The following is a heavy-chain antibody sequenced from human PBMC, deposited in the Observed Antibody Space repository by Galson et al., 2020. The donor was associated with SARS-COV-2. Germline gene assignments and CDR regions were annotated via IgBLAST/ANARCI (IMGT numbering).Heavy chain of an antibody. D-gene: IGHD7-27*01. CDR1: GDYVSSGDYS. CDR2: INSGST. J-gene: IGHJ4*02. V-gene: IGHV4-30-4*07. Sequence: SATLSLTCAVSGDYVSSGDYSWSWIRQPPGKGLEWIGYINSGSTSYNPSLESRLTMPIDTSKNQFSLKLSSVTAADTAVYYCARETQGENWGEDYFDYWGQGTLVTVSS. CDR3: ARETQGENWGEDYFDY.